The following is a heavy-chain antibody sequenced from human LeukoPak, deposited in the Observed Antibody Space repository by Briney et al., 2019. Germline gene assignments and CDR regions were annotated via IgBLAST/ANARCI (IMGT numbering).Heavy chain of an antibody. CDR3: ARPVSGSSGWYYNY. Sequence: GGSLRLSCGGSGFIFASYSMAWVRQAPGKGLEWISSISSTSGHITYADSLKGRFTISRDNAKNSVYLQMDSLRLEDTAMYYCARPVSGSSGWYYNYWGQGTPVTVSS. CDR1: GFIFASYS. CDR2: ISSTSGHI. D-gene: IGHD6-19*01. J-gene: IGHJ4*02. V-gene: IGHV3-21*01.